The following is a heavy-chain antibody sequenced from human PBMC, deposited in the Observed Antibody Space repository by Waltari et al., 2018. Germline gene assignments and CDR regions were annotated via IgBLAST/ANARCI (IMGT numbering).Heavy chain of an antibody. CDR2: INPNNGGT. D-gene: IGHD6-6*01. CDR3: ATGIAARPYWYFDL. J-gene: IGHJ2*01. CDR1: GYTFNAYY. Sequence: QVQLVQSGAEVKKHGASVTVSCTASGYTFNAYYIHWVRQAPGQGLEWMGWINPNNGGTNYAQKFQGRVTMSRDTSISTAYIELSRLRSDDTAVYYCATGIAARPYWYFDLWGRGTLVTVSS. V-gene: IGHV1-2*02.